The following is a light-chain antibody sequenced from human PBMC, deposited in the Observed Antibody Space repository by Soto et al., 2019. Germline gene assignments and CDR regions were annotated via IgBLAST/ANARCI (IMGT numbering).Light chain of an antibody. Sequence: QSALTQPASVSGSPGQSITISCTGTSSDVGRYNLVSWYQQHPGKAPKLMIYEGSKRPSGVSNRFSGSKSSNTASLTISGLQAEDEADYYCCSYAGSSTLDVVFGGGTKVTVL. V-gene: IGLV2-23*01. J-gene: IGLJ2*01. CDR1: SSDVGRYNL. CDR3: CSYAGSSTLDVV. CDR2: EGS.